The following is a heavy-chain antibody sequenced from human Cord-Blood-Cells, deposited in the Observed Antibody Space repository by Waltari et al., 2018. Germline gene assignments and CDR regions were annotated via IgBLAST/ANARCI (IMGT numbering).Heavy chain of an antibody. V-gene: IGHV4-34*01. D-gene: IGHD3-22*01. J-gene: IGHJ6*02. CDR2: INHSGST. CDR3: ARGGGYYYDSSGYYYYYGMDV. Sequence: QVQLQQWGAGLLQPSETLSLTCAVYGGSFSGYYWSWIRQPPGKGLEWIGEINHSGSTNYNPSLKSRVTISVDTSKNQFSLKLSSVTAADTAVYYCARGGGYYYDSSGYYYYYGMDVWGQGTTVTVSS. CDR1: GGSFSGYY.